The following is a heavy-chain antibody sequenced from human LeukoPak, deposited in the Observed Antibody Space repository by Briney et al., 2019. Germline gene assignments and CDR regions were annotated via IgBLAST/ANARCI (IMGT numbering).Heavy chain of an antibody. J-gene: IGHJ4*02. V-gene: IGHV4-39*07. CDR2: LSYSGKT. CDR1: GDPITKTSYY. CDR3: AREMPTVVPFDS. D-gene: IGHD4-23*01. Sequence: SETLSLTCTVSGDPITKTSYYWGWVRQPPGQELEWLATLSYSGKTHYNPSLKGRGTISPDTSKNQFSLRLTSVTAADTAVYFCAREMPTVVPFDSWGQGTLVTVSS.